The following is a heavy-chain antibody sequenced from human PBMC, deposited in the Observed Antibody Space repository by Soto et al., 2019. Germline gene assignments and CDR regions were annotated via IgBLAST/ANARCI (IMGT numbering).Heavy chain of an antibody. CDR1: GFTFSSYA. D-gene: IGHD6-19*01. Sequence: GGSLRLSCAASGFTFSSYAMHWVRQAPGKGLEWVAVISYDGSNKYYADSVKGRFTISRDNSKNTLYLQMNSLRAEDTAVYYCARVARMAGTAYYYYYGMDVWGQGTTVTVSS. CDR3: ARVARMAGTAYYYYYGMDV. V-gene: IGHV3-30-3*01. J-gene: IGHJ6*02. CDR2: ISYDGSNK.